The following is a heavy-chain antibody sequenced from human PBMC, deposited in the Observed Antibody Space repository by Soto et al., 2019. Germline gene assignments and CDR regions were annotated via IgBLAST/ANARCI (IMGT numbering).Heavy chain of an antibody. V-gene: IGHV4-59*08. CDR2: VYYTGGT. CDR3: VRQGIGNLHGLVDV. J-gene: IGHJ6*02. CDR1: SGPSSSHN. Sequence: QVQLQQLGPGLVKPSETLSLTCTVSSGPSSSHNWGWIRQPPGRGLEWIGYVYYTGGTSYNPSLKSRVTISADTSTNHISLTLSSVTAADTAVYYCVRQGIGNLHGLVDVWGQGTTVSVSS. D-gene: IGHD1-1*01.